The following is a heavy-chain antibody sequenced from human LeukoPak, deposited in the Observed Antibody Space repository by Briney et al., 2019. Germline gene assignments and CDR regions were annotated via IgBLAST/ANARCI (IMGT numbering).Heavy chain of an antibody. Sequence: SETLSLTCAVYGGSFSGYYWSWIRQPPGKGLEWIGEINHSGSTNYNPSLKSRVTISVDTSKNQFSLKPSSVTAADTAVYYCARGRRYCSSTSCSGGWFDPWGQGTLVTVSS. V-gene: IGHV4-34*01. D-gene: IGHD2-2*01. J-gene: IGHJ5*02. CDR1: GGSFSGYY. CDR2: INHSGST. CDR3: ARGRRYCSSTSCSGGWFDP.